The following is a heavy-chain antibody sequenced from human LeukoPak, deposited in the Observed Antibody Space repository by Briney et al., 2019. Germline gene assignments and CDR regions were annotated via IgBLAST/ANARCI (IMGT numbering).Heavy chain of an antibody. CDR2: INHDASEK. CDR3: ATSSYSSSSS. Sequence: PGGSLRLSCTASGLTFTNYWMIWVRQAPGKGLEWVANINHDASEKYYVGSVGGRFTISRDNAKNSLFLQMNSLRAEDTGVYYCATSSYSSSSSWGQGTLVTVSS. CDR1: GLTFTNYW. J-gene: IGHJ5*02. D-gene: IGHD6-6*01. V-gene: IGHV3-7*01.